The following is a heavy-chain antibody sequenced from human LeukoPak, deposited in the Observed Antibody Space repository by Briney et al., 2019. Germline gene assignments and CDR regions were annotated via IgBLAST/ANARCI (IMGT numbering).Heavy chain of an antibody. J-gene: IGHJ4*02. CDR1: GFTFSSYA. Sequence: GGSLRLSCAASGFTFSSYAMSWVRQAPGKGLEWVSSISGSGGSTYYADSVKGRFTISRDNSKNTLYLQMNSLRAEDTAVYYCAKGVATIQQGADYFDYWGQGTLVTVSS. D-gene: IGHD5-24*01. V-gene: IGHV3-23*01. CDR3: AKGVATIQQGADYFDY. CDR2: ISGSGGST.